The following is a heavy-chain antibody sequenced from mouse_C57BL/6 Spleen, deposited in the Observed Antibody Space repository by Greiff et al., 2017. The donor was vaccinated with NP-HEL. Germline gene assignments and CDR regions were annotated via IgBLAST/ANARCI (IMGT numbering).Heavy chain of an antibody. CDR2: IDPNSGGT. CDR3: ARGGTTVVADWYFDV. Sequence: VKLQQPGAELVKPGASVKLSCKASGYTFTSYWMHWVKQRPGRGLEWIGRIDPNSGGTKYNEKFKSKATLTVDKPSSTAYMQLSSLTSEDSAVYYCARGGTTVVADWYFDVWGTGTTVTVSS. CDR1: GYTFTSYW. D-gene: IGHD1-1*01. V-gene: IGHV1-72*01. J-gene: IGHJ1*03.